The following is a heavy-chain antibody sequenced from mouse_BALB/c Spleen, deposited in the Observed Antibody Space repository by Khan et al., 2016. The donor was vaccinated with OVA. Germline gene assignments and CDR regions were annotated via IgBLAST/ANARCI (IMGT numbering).Heavy chain of an antibody. V-gene: IGHV5-6*01. CDR3: ASHLTGSFDY. CDR2: ISSGGDYT. CDR1: GFTFSSYS. D-gene: IGHD4-1*01. J-gene: IGHJ3*01. Sequence: EVELVESGGDLVKPGGSLKLSCAASGFTFSSYSMSWVRQTPDKRLEWVATISSGGDYTYYPDNVKGRFTITRDNANNTLYLQMSSLKSEDTAMYYCASHLTGSFDYWGQGTLVTVSA.